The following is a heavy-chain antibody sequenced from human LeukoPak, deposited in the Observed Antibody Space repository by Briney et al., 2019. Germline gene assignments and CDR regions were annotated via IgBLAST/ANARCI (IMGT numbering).Heavy chain of an antibody. CDR3: AKDYARDGYNFDY. V-gene: IGHV3-30*18. Sequence: GRSLRLSCAASGFTFSSYGMHWVRQAPGKGLEWVAVISYDGSNKYYADSVKGRFTISRDNSKNTLYLQMNSLRAEDTAVYYCAKDYARDGYNFDYWGQGTLVTVSS. CDR1: GFTFSSYG. CDR2: ISYDGSNK. D-gene: IGHD5-24*01. J-gene: IGHJ4*02.